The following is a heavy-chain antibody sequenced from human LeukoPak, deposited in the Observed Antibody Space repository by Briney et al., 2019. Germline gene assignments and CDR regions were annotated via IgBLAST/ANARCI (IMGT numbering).Heavy chain of an antibody. D-gene: IGHD2-2*01. Sequence: PSGTLSLTCGVSGGSISSTNWWTWVRQPPGEGLEWIGEVHLSGRTNYNPSLESRVTMSVDMSENHISLKLTSVTAADTAVYYCARAGTHCSSTTCYGRNWFDPWGQGTLVTVSS. J-gene: IGHJ5*02. CDR3: ARAGTHCSSTTCYGRNWFDP. CDR2: VHLSGRT. V-gene: IGHV4-4*02. CDR1: GGSISSTNW.